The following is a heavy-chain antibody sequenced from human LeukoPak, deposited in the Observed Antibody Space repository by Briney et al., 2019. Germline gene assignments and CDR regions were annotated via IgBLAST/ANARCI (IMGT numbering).Heavy chain of an antibody. V-gene: IGHV1-2*06. J-gene: IGHJ5*02. CDR3: ARDRKGITMVRGVIHNWFDP. D-gene: IGHD3-10*01. CDR2: INPNSGGT. CDR1: GYTFTGYY. Sequence: GASVKVSCKASGYTFTGYYMHWVRQAPGQGLEWMGRINPNSGGTNYAQKFQGRVPMTRDTSISTAYMELSRLRSDDTAVYYCARDRKGITMVRGVIHNWFDPWGQGTLVTVSS.